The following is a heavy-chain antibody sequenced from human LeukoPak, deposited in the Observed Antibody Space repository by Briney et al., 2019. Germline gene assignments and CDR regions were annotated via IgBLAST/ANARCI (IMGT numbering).Heavy chain of an antibody. D-gene: IGHD3-3*01. V-gene: IGHV3-74*01. J-gene: IGHJ6*03. Sequence: GGSLRLSCAASGFTFSSYWMHWVRQAPGKGLVWVSRINPDGSRTNYADSVKGRFTISRDNAKNTLYLQMNSLRAEDTAVYYCAREGFFGVVIINYYYMDVWGKGTTVTVSS. CDR3: AREGFFGVVIINYYYMDV. CDR1: GFTFSSYW. CDR2: INPDGSRT.